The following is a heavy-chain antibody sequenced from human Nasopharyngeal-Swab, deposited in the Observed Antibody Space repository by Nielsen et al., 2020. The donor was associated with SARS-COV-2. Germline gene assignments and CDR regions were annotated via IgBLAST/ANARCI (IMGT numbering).Heavy chain of an antibody. CDR1: GFTFDDYA. Sequence: GGSLRLSCAASGFTFDDYAMHWVRQAPGKGLEWVSGISWNSVSIGYADSVKGRFTISRDNAKNSLYLQMNSLRAEDTAVYYCAREAMVDLDYWGQGTLVTVSS. CDR3: AREAMVDLDY. V-gene: IGHV3-9*01. D-gene: IGHD5-18*01. J-gene: IGHJ4*02. CDR2: ISWNSVSI.